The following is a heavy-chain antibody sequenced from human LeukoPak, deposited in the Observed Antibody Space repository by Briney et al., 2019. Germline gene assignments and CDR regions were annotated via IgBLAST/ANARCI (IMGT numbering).Heavy chain of an antibody. V-gene: IGHV4-61*01. CDR1: GGSVSSGSYY. Sequence: SETLSLTCTVSGGSVSSGSYYWSWIRQPPGKGLEWIGYIYYSGSTNYNPSLKSRVTISVDTSKNQFSLKLSSVTAADTAVYYCARDRKSYGTYYYYGMDVWGQGTTVTVSS. J-gene: IGHJ6*02. CDR3: ARDRKSYGTYYYYGMDV. D-gene: IGHD1-26*01. CDR2: IYYSGST.